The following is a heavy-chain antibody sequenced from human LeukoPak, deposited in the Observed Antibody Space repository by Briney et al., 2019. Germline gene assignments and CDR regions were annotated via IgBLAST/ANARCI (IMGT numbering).Heavy chain of an antibody. Sequence: SETLSLTCTVSGGSISSYYWSWIRQPAGKGLEWIGRIYTSGSTNYNPSLKSRVTMLVDTFKNQFSLKLSSVTAADTAVYYCARDGGYCGGDCFVDVWGQGTTVTVSS. D-gene: IGHD2-21*02. CDR2: IYTSGST. CDR3: ARDGGYCGGDCFVDV. CDR1: GGSISSYY. V-gene: IGHV4-4*07. J-gene: IGHJ6*02.